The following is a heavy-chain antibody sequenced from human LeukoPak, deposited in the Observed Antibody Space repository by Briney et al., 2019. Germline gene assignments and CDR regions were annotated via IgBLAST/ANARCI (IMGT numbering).Heavy chain of an antibody. CDR3: AHTLDGYNGRFDY. J-gene: IGHJ4*02. D-gene: IGHD5-24*01. CDR2: VKQDGSQA. Sequence: GGSLTLSCATSGFTFTRYWMAWIRQSPGKGLEWVANVKQDGSQAYYLESVEGRFTISRDNAKTSLYLHMNSLRAEDTAVYYCAHTLDGYNGRFDYWGQGTLVTVSS. CDR1: GFTFTRYW. V-gene: IGHV3-7*03.